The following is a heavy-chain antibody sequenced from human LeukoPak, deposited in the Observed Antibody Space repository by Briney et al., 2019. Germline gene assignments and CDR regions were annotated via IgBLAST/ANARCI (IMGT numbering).Heavy chain of an antibody. CDR2: ISGSGGST. CDR3: AKVGVPAAYYYYGRDV. CDR1: GFTFSSYA. Sequence: GGSLRLSCAASGFTFSSYAMSWVRQAPGKGLEWVSAISGSGGSTHYADSVKGRFTISRDNSKNTLYLQMNSLRAEDTAVYYCAKVGVPAAYYYYGRDVWGQGTTVTVSS. V-gene: IGHV3-23*01. D-gene: IGHD2-2*01. J-gene: IGHJ6*02.